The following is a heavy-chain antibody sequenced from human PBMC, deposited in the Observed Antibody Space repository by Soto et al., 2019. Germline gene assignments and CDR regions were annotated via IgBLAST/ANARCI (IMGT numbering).Heavy chain of an antibody. V-gene: IGHV4-31*03. CDR2: IYYSGST. D-gene: IGHD3-3*01. CDR1: GGSISSGGYY. J-gene: IGHJ5*02. Sequence: PXETLSLTCTVSGGSISSGGYYGSWIRQHPGKGLEWIGYIYYSGSTYYNPSLKSRVTISVDTSKNQFSLKLSSVNAADTAVYYCARGVTIFGVAHMRGDWFDPWGQGTLVTVSS. CDR3: ARGVTIFGVAHMRGDWFDP.